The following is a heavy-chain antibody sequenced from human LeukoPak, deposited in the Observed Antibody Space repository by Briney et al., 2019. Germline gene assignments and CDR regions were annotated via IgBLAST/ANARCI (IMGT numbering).Heavy chain of an antibody. Sequence: VKVSCWASGYTFISYGFSWVRQAPGQGVEGMGWIISYSGNTNYAQKLQGRVTMSTDTSTNTAYIELKSLRSEDTAMFYCSTDSGFSFDYWGQGTLITVSS. J-gene: IGHJ4*02. CDR3: STDSGFSFDY. D-gene: IGHD3-10*01. CDR1: GYTFISYG. CDR2: IISYSGNT. V-gene: IGHV1-18*01.